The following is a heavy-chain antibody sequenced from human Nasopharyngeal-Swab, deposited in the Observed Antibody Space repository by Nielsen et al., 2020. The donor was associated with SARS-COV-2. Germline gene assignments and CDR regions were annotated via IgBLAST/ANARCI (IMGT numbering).Heavy chain of an antibody. Sequence: GGSLRLSCAASGFTFSSYGMHWVRQAPGKGLGWVAVIWYDGSNKYYADSVKGRFTISRDNSKNTLYLQMNSLRAEDTAVYYCARDGTAAALDYWGQGTLVTVSS. CDR1: GFTFSSYG. D-gene: IGHD6-13*01. CDR2: IWYDGSNK. CDR3: ARDGTAAALDY. J-gene: IGHJ4*02. V-gene: IGHV3-33*08.